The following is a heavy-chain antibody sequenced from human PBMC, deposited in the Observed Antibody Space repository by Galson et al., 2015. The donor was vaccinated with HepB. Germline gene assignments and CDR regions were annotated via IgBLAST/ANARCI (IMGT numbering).Heavy chain of an antibody. J-gene: IGHJ4*02. CDR3: AKDSGVAGFDY. CDR1: GFTFSSYG. D-gene: IGHD6-19*01. Sequence: SLRLSCAASGFTFSSYGMHWVRQAPGEGLEWVAVISYDGSNKYYADSVKGRFTISRDNSKNTLYLQMNSLRAEDTAVYYCAKDSGVAGFDYWGQGTLVTVSS. CDR2: ISYDGSNK. V-gene: IGHV3-30*18.